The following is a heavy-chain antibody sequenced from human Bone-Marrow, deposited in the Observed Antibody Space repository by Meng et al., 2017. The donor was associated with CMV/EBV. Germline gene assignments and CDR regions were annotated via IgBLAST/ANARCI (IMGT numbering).Heavy chain of an antibody. D-gene: IGHD3-3*01. V-gene: IGHV3-74*01. J-gene: IGHJ3*02. CDR2: INSDGSST. Sequence: GESLKISCAASGFTFSSYSMNWVRQAPGKGLVWVSRINSDGSSTSYADSVKGRFTISRDNAKNTLYLQMNSLRAEDTAVYYCAELTIFGVATGNKENAFDIWGQGTMVTVSS. CDR1: GFTFSSYS. CDR3: AELTIFGVATGNKENAFDI.